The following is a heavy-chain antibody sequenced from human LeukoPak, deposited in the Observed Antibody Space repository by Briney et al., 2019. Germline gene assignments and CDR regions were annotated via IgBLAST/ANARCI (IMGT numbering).Heavy chain of an antibody. CDR3: AKDLVGSSWYG. J-gene: IGHJ4*02. Sequence: GGSLRLSCAASGFTFSNYAMSWVRQAPGKGLEWVSAISGSGGSTYYADSVKGRFTISRDNSKNTLYLQMNSLRAEDTAVYYCAKDLVGSSWYGRGQGTLVTVSS. CDR1: GFTFSNYA. D-gene: IGHD6-13*01. CDR2: ISGSGGST. V-gene: IGHV3-23*01.